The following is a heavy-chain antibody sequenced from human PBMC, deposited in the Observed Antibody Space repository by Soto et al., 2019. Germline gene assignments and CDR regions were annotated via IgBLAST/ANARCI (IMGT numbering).Heavy chain of an antibody. Sequence: VGSLRLSCAASGFTFNNYAMNWVRQAPGKGLEWVSVISGSGGNTFYADSVKGRFTISRDNSKYTLYLQMNSLRAEDTAVYYCAKDVRALTIFGVVPRGDYYYGMDVWGQGTTVTVSS. D-gene: IGHD3-3*01. CDR3: AKDVRALTIFGVVPRGDYYYGMDV. J-gene: IGHJ6*02. V-gene: IGHV3-23*01. CDR2: ISGSGGNT. CDR1: GFTFNNYA.